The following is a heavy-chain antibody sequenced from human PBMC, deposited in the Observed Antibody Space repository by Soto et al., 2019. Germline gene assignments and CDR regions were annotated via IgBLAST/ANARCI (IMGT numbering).Heavy chain of an antibody. V-gene: IGHV3-21*01. CDR3: ARGGSQAEGSAWEFDY. J-gene: IGHJ4*02. CDR1: GFTFSNYS. CDR2: ISSSSSYI. D-gene: IGHD6-19*01. Sequence: EVQLVESGGGLVKPGGSLRLSCAASGFTFSNYSMNWVRQAPGKGLEWVSSISSSSSYIYSADSLKGRFTISRDNAKNSLYLQMNTLRAEDTAVYYCARGGSQAEGSAWEFDYWGQGTLVTVSS.